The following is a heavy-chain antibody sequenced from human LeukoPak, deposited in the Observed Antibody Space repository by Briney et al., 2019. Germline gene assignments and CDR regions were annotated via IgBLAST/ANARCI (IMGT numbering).Heavy chain of an antibody. CDR2: ISSSSSYI. J-gene: IGHJ6*03. Sequence: GGSLRLSCAASGFTFSSYSMNWVRQAPGKGLEWVSSISSSSSYIYYADSVKGRFTISRDNAKNSLYLQMNSLRAEDTAVYYCARDTDCSSTSCGHYYYMDVWGKGTTVTVSS. CDR1: GFTFSSYS. CDR3: ARDTDCSSTSCGHYYYMDV. V-gene: IGHV3-21*01. D-gene: IGHD2-2*01.